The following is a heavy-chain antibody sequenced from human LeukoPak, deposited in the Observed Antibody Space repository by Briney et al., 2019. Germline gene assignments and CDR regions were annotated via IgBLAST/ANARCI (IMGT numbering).Heavy chain of an antibody. Sequence: SETLSLTCAVSGGSISSGGYSWNWIRQPPGKGLEWIGYIYHSGSTYYNPSLKSRVTISVDTSKNQFSLKLSSVTAADTAVYYCARLHFWSGYSYWGQGTLVTVSS. D-gene: IGHD3-3*01. V-gene: IGHV4-30-2*01. CDR3: ARLHFWSGYSY. CDR2: IYHSGST. CDR1: GGSISSGGYS. J-gene: IGHJ4*02.